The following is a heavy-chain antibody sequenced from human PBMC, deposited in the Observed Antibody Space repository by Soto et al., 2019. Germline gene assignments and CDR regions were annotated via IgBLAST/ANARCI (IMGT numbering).Heavy chain of an antibody. CDR3: ARSSGWRHVVGYKYGLDV. Sequence: QVQLVESGGGLVKPGGSLRLSCTGSGFIFSDYMTWIRQAPGKGLEWVSYISGSGAYTKYADSVRGRFTISRDNAKNSLWLQITILRADDTSLYLCARSSGWRHVVGYKYGLDVWGQGTTVIVSS. J-gene: IGHJ6*02. V-gene: IGHV3-11*06. D-gene: IGHD5-18*01. CDR2: ISGSGAYT. CDR1: GFIFSDY.